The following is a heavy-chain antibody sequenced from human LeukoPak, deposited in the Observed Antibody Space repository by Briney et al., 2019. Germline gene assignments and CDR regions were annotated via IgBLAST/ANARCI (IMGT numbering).Heavy chain of an antibody. Sequence: PSETLSLTCAVSGGSISTSNSYWGWIRRPPGKGLEWVGSIYYSGNTYYNPSLKSRVTISVDTSKNQFSLELSSVTAADTAVYYCARGDYGGNSGDYWGQGTLVTVSS. CDR1: GGSISTSNSY. CDR3: ARGDYGGNSGDY. V-gene: IGHV4-39*07. D-gene: IGHD4-23*01. CDR2: IYYSGNT. J-gene: IGHJ4*02.